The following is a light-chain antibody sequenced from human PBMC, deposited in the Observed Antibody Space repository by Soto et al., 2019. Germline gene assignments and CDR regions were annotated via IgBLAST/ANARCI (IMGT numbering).Light chain of an antibody. V-gene: IGKV3-20*01. CDR2: SAS. CDR3: QQYSASPRN. Sequence: EIVLTQSPGTLSLSPVERAALSCRASQSVTSNYLAWYQQKPGQPPRLLIHSASTRAPGIPDRFSASGAGTDFTLTINRLEPEDSAVYYCQQYSASPRNFGPGTKVDIK. CDR1: QSVTSNY. J-gene: IGKJ3*01.